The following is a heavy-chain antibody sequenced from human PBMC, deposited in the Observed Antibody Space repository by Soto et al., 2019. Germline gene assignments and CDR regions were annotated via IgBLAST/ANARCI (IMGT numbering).Heavy chain of an antibody. CDR2: VYYRGRS. CDR1: GGSVSNSNYY. CDR3: ASPGIAAAGILMDV. Sequence: SETLSLTCTVSGGSVSNSNYYWGWIRQSPGKGLEWIGSVYYRGRSYSKSSVKSRVTISVDTSKNQFSLNLNSVTAADTAVYYCASPGIAAAGILMDVWGQGTTVTVSS. J-gene: IGHJ6*02. V-gene: IGHV4-39*01. D-gene: IGHD6-13*01.